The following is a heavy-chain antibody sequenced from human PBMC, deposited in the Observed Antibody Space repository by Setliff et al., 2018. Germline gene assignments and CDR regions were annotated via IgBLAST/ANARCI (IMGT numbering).Heavy chain of an antibody. CDR2: INTYNGDT. D-gene: IGHD3-22*01. Sequence: ASVKVSCKASGYTFTKYGITWVRQAPGQGLEWMGYINTYNGDTYCAQKLQGRVTMTTDTSTSTAYMDLRSLRSDDTAVYYCARDADYYDSSENPIVDYWGQGTLVTVS. J-gene: IGHJ4*02. CDR3: ARDADYYDSSENPIVDY. V-gene: IGHV1-18*01. CDR1: GYTFTKYG.